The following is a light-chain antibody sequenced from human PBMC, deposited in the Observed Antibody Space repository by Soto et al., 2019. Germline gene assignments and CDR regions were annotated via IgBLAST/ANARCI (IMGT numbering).Light chain of an antibody. V-gene: IGKV1-5*01. Sequence: GDRVSITCRASQSISNWLAWYQQKPGTAPKLLIYHASTLHSGVPSRFSGSGSGTDFTLTISVLQPEDFATYYCQQLSSYPSTFGGGTKVDIK. CDR3: QQLSSYPST. CDR1: QSISNW. CDR2: HAS. J-gene: IGKJ4*01.